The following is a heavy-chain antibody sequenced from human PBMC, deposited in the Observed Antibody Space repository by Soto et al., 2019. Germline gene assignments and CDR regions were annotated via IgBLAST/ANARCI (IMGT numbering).Heavy chain of an antibody. D-gene: IGHD6-6*01. CDR3: ARSSTQLVRGGGMDV. V-gene: IGHV3-30-3*01. CDR2: ISYDGSNK. CDR1: GFTFSSYA. Sequence: LRLSCAASGFTFSSYAMHWVRQAPGKGLEWVAVISYDGSNKYYADSVKGRFTISRDNSKNTLYLQMNSLRAEDTAVYYCARSSTQLVRGGGMDVWGQGTTVTVS. J-gene: IGHJ6*02.